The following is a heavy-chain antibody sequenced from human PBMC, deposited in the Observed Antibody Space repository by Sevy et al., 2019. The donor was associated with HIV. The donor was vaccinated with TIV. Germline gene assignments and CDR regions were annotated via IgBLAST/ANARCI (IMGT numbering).Heavy chain of an antibody. J-gene: IGHJ4*02. CDR2: LIENGVDT. CDR3: VKDYMFAADWAPDS. D-gene: IGHD3-10*02. V-gene: IGHV3-23*01. CDR1: GFTFNNYA. Sequence: GGSLRLSCAASGFTFNNYAMSWVRQPPGKGLEWVSGLIENGVDTYYSDSVRGRFTISRDNSKNTLYLQMNSLRAEDTAIYNCVKDYMFAADWAPDSWGQGTLVTVSS.